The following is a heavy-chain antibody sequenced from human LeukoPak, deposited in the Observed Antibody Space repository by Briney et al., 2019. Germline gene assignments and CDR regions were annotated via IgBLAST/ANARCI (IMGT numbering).Heavy chain of an antibody. J-gene: IGHJ4*02. Sequence: PSETLSLTCTVSGGSISSSSYYWGWIRQPPGKGLEWIGSIYYSGSTYYNPSLKSRVTISVDTSKNQFSLKLSSVTAADTAVYYCARGRDSPEASIVGATLYFDYWGQGTLVTVSS. CDR3: ARGRDSPEASIVGATLYFDY. V-gene: IGHV4-39*07. CDR1: GGSISSSSYY. CDR2: IYYSGST. D-gene: IGHD1-26*01.